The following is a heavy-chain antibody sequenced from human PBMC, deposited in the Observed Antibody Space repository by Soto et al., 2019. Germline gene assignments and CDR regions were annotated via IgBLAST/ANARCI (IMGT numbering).Heavy chain of an antibody. J-gene: IGHJ6*02. V-gene: IGHV1-69*13. Sequence: SVTVSCKASGGTFSSYAIIWVRQAPGQGLEWMGGIIPIFGTANYAQKFQGRVTITADESTSTAYMELSSLRSEDTAVYYCARRQLVLGEYYYGMDVWGQGTTVTVSS. CDR3: ARRQLVLGEYYYGMDV. CDR2: IIPIFGTA. CDR1: GGTFSSYA. D-gene: IGHD6-6*01.